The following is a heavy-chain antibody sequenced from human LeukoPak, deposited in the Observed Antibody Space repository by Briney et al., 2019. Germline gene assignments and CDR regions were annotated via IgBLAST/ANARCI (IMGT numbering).Heavy chain of an antibody. V-gene: IGHV5-51*01. CDR1: GYSFTSYW. J-gene: IGHJ4*02. CDR2: IYPGDSDT. CDR3: ARQIAAAGTSPYFDY. Sequence: GESLKISCKGSGYSFTSYWIGWVRQMPGKGLEWMGIIYPGDSDTRYSPSFQGQVTISADKSISTAYLQWSSLKASDTAMYYCARQIAAAGTSPYFDYWGQGTLVTVSS. D-gene: IGHD6-13*01.